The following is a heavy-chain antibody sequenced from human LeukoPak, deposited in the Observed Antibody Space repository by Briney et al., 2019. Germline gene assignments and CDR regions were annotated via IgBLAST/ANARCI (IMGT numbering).Heavy chain of an antibody. CDR1: GFTFSSYW. CDR2: INPGGSSI. J-gene: IGHJ4*02. D-gene: IGHD1-14*01. V-gene: IGHV3-74*01. Sequence: GGSLRPSCAASGFTFSSYWMHWVRQVPGKGLVWVARINPGGSSITYADSVKGRFIISRDNAKNTLYLQMDSLRAEDTGVYYCARSNQADDYWGQGTLVTVSS. CDR3: ARSNQADDY.